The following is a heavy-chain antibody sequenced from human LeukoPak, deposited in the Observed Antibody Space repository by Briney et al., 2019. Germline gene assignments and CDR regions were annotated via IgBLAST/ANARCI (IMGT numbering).Heavy chain of an antibody. D-gene: IGHD6-19*01. CDR2: ISAYNGNT. CDR1: GYTFTSYG. Sequence: ASVKVSCKASGYTFTSYGISWVRQAPGQGLEWMGWISAYNGNTNYAQKLQGRVTMTTDTSTSTAYMELRSLRSDDTAVYYCARSSFYSSGWGGKGEFDYWGQGTLVTVSS. V-gene: IGHV1-18*01. J-gene: IGHJ4*02. CDR3: ARSSFYSSGWGGKGEFDY.